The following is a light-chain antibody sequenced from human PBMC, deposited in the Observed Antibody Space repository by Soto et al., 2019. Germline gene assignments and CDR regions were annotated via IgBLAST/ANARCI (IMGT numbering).Light chain of an antibody. V-gene: IGLV2-23*02. J-gene: IGLJ2*01. CDR3: CSYASRTTSVI. CDR2: DVT. Sequence: QSALTQPASVSGSPGQSITISCTGPSSDVQRSNLVSWYQQHPGKAPKLIIYDVTKRPSGVSKRFSGSKSGNTSSLTISGLQVDDDADYYCCSYASRTTSVIFGGGTKLTVL. CDR1: SSDVQRSNL.